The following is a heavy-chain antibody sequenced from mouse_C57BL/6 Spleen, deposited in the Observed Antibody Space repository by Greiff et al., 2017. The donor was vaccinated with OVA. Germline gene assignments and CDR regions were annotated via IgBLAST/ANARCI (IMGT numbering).Heavy chain of an antibody. D-gene: IGHD2-3*01. CDR2: ISDGGSYT. J-gene: IGHJ2*01. Sequence: EVKLEESGGGLVKPGGSLKLSCAASGFTFSSYAMSWVRQTPEKRLEWVATISDGGSYTYYPDNVKGRFTISRDNAKNNLYLQMSHLKSEDTAMYYCARDVVTYFDYWGQGTTLTVSS. CDR1: GFTFSSYA. V-gene: IGHV5-4*01. CDR3: ARDVVTYFDY.